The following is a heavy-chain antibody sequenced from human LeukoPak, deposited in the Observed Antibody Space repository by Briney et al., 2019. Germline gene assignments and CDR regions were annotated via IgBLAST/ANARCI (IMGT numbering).Heavy chain of an antibody. V-gene: IGHV3-23*01. D-gene: IGHD2-2*02. CDR3: ARLFHDGRYCSSTSCYTLYNWFDP. CDR2: ISGSGGNT. CDR1: GASIKSNN. Sequence: GTLSLTCAVSGASIKSNNWWSWVRQAPGKGLEWVSAISGSGGNTYYADSVKGRFTISRDNSKNTLYLQMNSLRAEDTAVYYCARLFHDGRYCSSTSCYTLYNWFDPWGQGTLVTVSS. J-gene: IGHJ5*02.